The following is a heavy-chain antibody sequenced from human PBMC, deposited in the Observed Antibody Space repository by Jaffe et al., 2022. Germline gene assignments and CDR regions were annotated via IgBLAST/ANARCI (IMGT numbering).Heavy chain of an antibody. J-gene: IGHJ4*02. CDR2: INWNSGSI. D-gene: IGHD6-13*01. CDR3: AKGTQKDSYSRNWYYFDY. CDR1: GFTFDDYA. Sequence: EVQLVEAGGGLVQPGRSLTLSCAASGFTFDDYAMHWVRQAPGKGLEWVSGINWNSGSIGYADSVKGRFTISRDNAKNSLYLQMNSLTADDTAFYYCAKGTQKDSYSRNWYYFDYWGQGTLVTVSS. V-gene: IGHV3-9*01.